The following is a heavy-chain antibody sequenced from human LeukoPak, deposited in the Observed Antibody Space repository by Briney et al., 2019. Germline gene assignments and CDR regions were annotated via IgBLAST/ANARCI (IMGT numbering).Heavy chain of an antibody. CDR2: ISSSGGST. CDR3: ASYGGLRYFDWLPRHYYYYYMDV. D-gene: IGHD3-9*01. CDR1: GYTFTSYY. Sequence: GASVKVSCKASGYTFTSYYMHWVRQAPRQGLEWMGIISSSGGSTSYAQKFQGRGTITRDMSTSTVYMERSSLRSEDTAVYYCASYGGLRYFDWLPRHYYYYYMDVWGKGTTVTVSS. J-gene: IGHJ6*03. V-gene: IGHV1-46*01.